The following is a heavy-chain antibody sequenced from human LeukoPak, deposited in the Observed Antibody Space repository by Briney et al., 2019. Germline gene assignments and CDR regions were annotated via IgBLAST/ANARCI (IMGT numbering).Heavy chain of an antibody. D-gene: IGHD3-16*01. CDR3: ARVGGQYWFDP. CDR1: GYTFVNYY. CDR2: IYPASGGT. Sequence: ASVKVSCKASGYTFVNYYIHWVRQAPGQGLEWIGWIYPASGGTNYAQKFQGRITMTRDTSITTAYMELSRLRSDDTAVYYCARVGGQYWFDPWGRGTLVTVSS. V-gene: IGHV1-2*02. J-gene: IGHJ5*02.